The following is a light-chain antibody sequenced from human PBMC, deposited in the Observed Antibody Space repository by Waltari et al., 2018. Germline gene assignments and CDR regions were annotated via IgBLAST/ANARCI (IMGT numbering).Light chain of an antibody. CDR1: QSIRTS. CDR2: GAS. Sequence: EIVMTQSPATLSVSPGERATLSCRASQSIRTSLAWYQQTPGQPPRLLIYGASTRATGIPARFSGSGSGTEFTLTISSLQSEDFAVYYCQQYNNFPPAFGQGTKV. V-gene: IGKV3-15*01. J-gene: IGKJ1*01. CDR3: QQYNNFPPA.